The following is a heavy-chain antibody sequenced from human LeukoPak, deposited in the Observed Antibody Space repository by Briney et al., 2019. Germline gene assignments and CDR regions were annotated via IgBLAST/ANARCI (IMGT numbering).Heavy chain of an antibody. CDR2: MNPNSGNT. Sequence: ASVKVSCKASGYTFTSYDINWVRQATGQGLEWMGWMNPNSGNTGYAQKFQGRVTITRNTSISTAYMELSSLRSEDTAVYYCARGGNDFWSGYYRPLGAFDIWGQGTMVTVSS. CDR1: GYTFTSYD. V-gene: IGHV1-8*03. D-gene: IGHD3-3*01. J-gene: IGHJ3*02. CDR3: ARGGNDFWSGYYRPLGAFDI.